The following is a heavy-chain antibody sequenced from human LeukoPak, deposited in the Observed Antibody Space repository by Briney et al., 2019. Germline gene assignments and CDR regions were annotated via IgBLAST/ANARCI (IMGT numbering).Heavy chain of an antibody. J-gene: IGHJ4*02. CDR3: ARGGNSGSYYYFLDY. CDR2: ISSSGSTI. D-gene: IGHD1-26*01. V-gene: IGHV3-48*03. Sequence: GGSLRLSCAASGFTFSSYEMNWVRQAPGKGLEWVSYISSSGSTIYYADSVKGRFTISRDNAKNSLYLQMNSLRAKDTAVYYCARGGNSGSYYYFLDYWGQGTLVTVSS. CDR1: GFTFSSYE.